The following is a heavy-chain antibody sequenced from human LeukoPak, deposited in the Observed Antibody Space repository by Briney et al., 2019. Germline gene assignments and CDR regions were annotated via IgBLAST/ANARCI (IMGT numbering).Heavy chain of an antibody. D-gene: IGHD6-6*01. J-gene: IGHJ6*03. CDR1: GGSISSDY. V-gene: IGHV4-59*01. Sequence: SETLSLTCTVSGGSISSDYWSWIRQPPGKGLEWIGYIYYSGRTNYNPSLMSRVTIPGDTSKNQISLKLSSVTAADTAVYYCARVYSSSPVYYYYYMDVWGKGTTVTVSS. CDR3: ARVYSSSPVYYYYYMDV. CDR2: IYYSGRT.